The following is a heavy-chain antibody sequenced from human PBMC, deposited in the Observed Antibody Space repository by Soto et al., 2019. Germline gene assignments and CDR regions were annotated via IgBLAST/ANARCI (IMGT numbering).Heavy chain of an antibody. CDR1: GGSISSYY. CDR2: IYYSGST. J-gene: IGHJ5*02. CDR3: ARHDCSGGSCYWVDWFNP. Sequence: SETLSLTCTVSGGSISSYYWSWIRQPPGKGLEWIGYIYYSGSTNYNPSLKSRVTISVDTSKNQFSLKLSSVTAADTAVYYCARHDCSGGSCYWVDWFNPWGQGTLVTVSS. V-gene: IGHV4-59*08. D-gene: IGHD2-15*01.